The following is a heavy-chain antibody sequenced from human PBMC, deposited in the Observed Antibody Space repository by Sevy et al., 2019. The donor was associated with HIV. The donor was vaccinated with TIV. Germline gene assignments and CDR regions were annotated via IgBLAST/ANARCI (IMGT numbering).Heavy chain of an antibody. CDR3: AHRGLAAAGMLYAFDI. CDR1: GFSLSTSGVG. V-gene: IGHV2-5*02. D-gene: IGHD6-13*01. CDR2: IYWDDDK. Sequence: SGPTLVNPTQTLTLTCTFSGFSLSTSGVGVGWIRQPPGKALEWLALIYWDDDKRYSPSLKSRLTITKDTSKNQVVLTMTNMDPVDTATYYCAHRGLAAAGMLYAFDIWGQGTMVTVSS. J-gene: IGHJ3*02.